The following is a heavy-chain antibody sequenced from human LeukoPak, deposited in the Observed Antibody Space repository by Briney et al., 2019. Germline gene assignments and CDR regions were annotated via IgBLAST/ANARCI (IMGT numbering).Heavy chain of an antibody. CDR3: AKDPKMGPGGYFDY. Sequence: GGSLRLSCAASGFTVSSNYMSWVRQAPGKGLEWVSVIYSGGSTYYADSVKGRFTISRDNSKNTLYLQMNSLRAEDTAVYYCAKDPKMGPGGYFDYWGQGTLVTVSS. V-gene: IGHV3-53*01. CDR1: GFTVSSNY. J-gene: IGHJ4*02. D-gene: IGHD2-8*01. CDR2: IYSGGST.